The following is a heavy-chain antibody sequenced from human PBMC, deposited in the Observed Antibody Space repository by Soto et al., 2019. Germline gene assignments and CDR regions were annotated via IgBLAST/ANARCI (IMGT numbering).Heavy chain of an antibody. CDR2: ISSSSGTI. D-gene: IGHD5-12*01. CDR3: ARRDVDIVPTTLDY. CDR1: GFTFSTYD. J-gene: IGHJ4*02. V-gene: IGHV3-48*01. Sequence: PGGSLRLSCAASGFTFSTYDMNWVRQAPGKGLEWVSYISSSSGTIYYTDSVKGRFTISRDNAKNSLYLQMNSLRAEDTAVYYCARRDVDIVPTTLDYWGQGTLVTVSS.